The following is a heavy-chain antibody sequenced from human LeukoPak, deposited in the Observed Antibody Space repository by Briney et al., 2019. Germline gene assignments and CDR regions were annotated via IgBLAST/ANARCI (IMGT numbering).Heavy chain of an antibody. CDR2: IFPGDSDT. CDR3: ARRNYYDTSGNPPGFDY. D-gene: IGHD3-22*01. J-gene: IGHJ4*02. Sequence: GESLKISCKGSGYSFTSYWIGWVRQMSGKGLEWMGIIFPGDSDTRYSPSFQGQVTISADKSISTAYLQWSSLKASDTAMYYCARRNYYDTSGNPPGFDYWGQGTLVTVSS. CDR1: GYSFTSYW. V-gene: IGHV5-51*01.